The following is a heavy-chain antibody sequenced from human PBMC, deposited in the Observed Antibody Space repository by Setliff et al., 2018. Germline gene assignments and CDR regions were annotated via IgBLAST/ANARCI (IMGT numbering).Heavy chain of an antibody. CDR3: ARGLPYYDILTGYYRTPPDY. CDR1: GGSFSGYY. V-gene: IGHV4-34*01. D-gene: IGHD3-9*01. J-gene: IGHJ4*02. Sequence: LSLTCAVYGGSFSGYYWSWIRQPPGKGLEWIGEINHSGSTNYNPSLKSRVTISVDTSKNQFSLKLSSVTAADTAVYYCARGLPYYDILTGYYRTPPDYWGQGTLVTVSS. CDR2: INHSGST.